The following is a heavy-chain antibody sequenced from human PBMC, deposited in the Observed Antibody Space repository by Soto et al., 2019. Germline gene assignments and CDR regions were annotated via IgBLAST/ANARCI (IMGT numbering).Heavy chain of an antibody. CDR2: INPSGGST. CDR3: ARVTMVRGPYYYYMDV. Sequence: QVQLVQSGAEVKKPGASVKVSCKASGYTFTSYYMHWVRQAPGQGLEWMGIINPSGGSTSYAQTFQGRVTMTRDTSTSTVYMELSSLRSEDTAVYYCARVTMVRGPYYYYMDVWGKGTTVTVSS. CDR1: GYTFTSYY. V-gene: IGHV1-46*03. J-gene: IGHJ6*03. D-gene: IGHD3-10*01.